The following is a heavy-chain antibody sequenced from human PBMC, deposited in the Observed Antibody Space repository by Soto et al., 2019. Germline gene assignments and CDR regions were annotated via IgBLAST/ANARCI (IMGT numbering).Heavy chain of an antibody. V-gene: IGHV4-59*01. CDR1: GVSIRNYY. CDR3: AGVECTRGTGYPFDY. D-gene: IGHD6-25*01. J-gene: IGHJ4*02. Sequence: QVQLQESGPGLVKPSETLSLTCTVSGVSIRNYYWSWIRQPPGKGLEWIGHVCSTGRTNYNPSLKSRVTLSVETPKNQFSLNLKAVTAADRAVYYCAGVECTRGTGYPFDYWGQGTLVTVSS. CDR2: VCSTGRT.